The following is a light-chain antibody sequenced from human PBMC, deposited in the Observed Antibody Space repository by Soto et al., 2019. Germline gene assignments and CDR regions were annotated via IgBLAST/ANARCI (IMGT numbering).Light chain of an antibody. CDR2: EVV. V-gene: IGLV2-23*02. CDR3: CSYAGSSMFV. J-gene: IGLJ2*01. CDR1: SSDVGNYNL. Sequence: QPVLTQPASVSGSPGQSITISCTGSSSDVGNYNLVSWYQHHPGKAPKLMISEVVKRPSGVSNRFSGSKSGNTASLTISGLQAEDEADYYCCSYAGSSMFVFGGGTKLTVL.